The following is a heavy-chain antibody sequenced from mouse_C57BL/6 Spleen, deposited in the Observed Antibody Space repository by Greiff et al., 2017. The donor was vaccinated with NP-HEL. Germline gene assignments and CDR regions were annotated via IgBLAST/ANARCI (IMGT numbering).Heavy chain of an antibody. J-gene: IGHJ2*01. Sequence: QVQLQHPGAELVKPGASVKMSCKASGYTFTSYWITWVKQRPGQGLEWIGDIYPGSGSTNYNEKFKGKATLTVDTSSSTAYMQLSSLTSDDAAVYCCALNPTLLYYFDYWGQGTTLTVSS. CDR3: ALNPTLLYYFDY. CDR1: GYTFTSYW. V-gene: IGHV1-55*01. CDR2: IYPGSGST. D-gene: IGHD6-1*01.